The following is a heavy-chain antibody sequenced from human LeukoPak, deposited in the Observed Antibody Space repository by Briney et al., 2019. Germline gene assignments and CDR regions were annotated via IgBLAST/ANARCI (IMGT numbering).Heavy chain of an antibody. V-gene: IGHV4-39*07. CDR1: GGSISSSSYY. Sequence: SETLSLTCSVSGGSISSSSYYWGWIRQPPGKGLEWTGSIYYSGSTNYNPSLRSRVTMSVDTSKNQFSLKLSSVTAADTAFYYCARTFNDILTGPGCFDPWGQGTLVTVSS. CDR2: IYYSGST. J-gene: IGHJ5*02. D-gene: IGHD3-9*01. CDR3: ARTFNDILTGPGCFDP.